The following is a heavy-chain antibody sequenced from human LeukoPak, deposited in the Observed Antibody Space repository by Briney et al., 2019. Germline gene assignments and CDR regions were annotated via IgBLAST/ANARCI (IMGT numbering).Heavy chain of an antibody. CDR1: QFNFNKFG. V-gene: IGHV3-23*01. CDR3: ARDEYSSSWYNWFDP. J-gene: IGHJ5*02. D-gene: IGHD6-13*01. Sequence: GGSLRLSCATSQFNFNKFGMTWVRQAPGKGLEWVSSISGNGGSTQYADSVQGRFAISRDNSKNTLYLQMNSLRAEDTAVYYCARDEYSSSWYNWFDPWGQGTLVTVSS. CDR2: ISGNGGST.